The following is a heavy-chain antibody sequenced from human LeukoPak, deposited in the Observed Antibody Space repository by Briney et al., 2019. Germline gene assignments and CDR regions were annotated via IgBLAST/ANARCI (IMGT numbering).Heavy chain of an antibody. CDR2: IIPIFGTA. J-gene: IGHJ3*02. CDR3: AREVGSSGYEMDAFDI. Sequence: ASVKVSCKASGGTFSSYAISWVRQAPGQGLEWMGGIIPIFGTANYAQKFQGRVTITADESTSTAYMELSSLRSEDTAVYYCAREVGSSGYEMDAFDIWGQGTMVTVSS. V-gene: IGHV1-69*13. D-gene: IGHD3-10*01. CDR1: GGTFSSYA.